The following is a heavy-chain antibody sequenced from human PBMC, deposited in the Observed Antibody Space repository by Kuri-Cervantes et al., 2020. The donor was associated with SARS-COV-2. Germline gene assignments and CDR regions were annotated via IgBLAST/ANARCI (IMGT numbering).Heavy chain of an antibody. CDR3: ARGRIMITFGGVEPFDY. V-gene: IGHV3-30*03. D-gene: IGHD3-16*01. CDR1: GFTFSSYG. J-gene: IGHJ4*02. Sequence: GGSLRLSCAASGFTFSSYGMHWVRQAPGKGLEWVAVISYDGSNKYYADSVKGRFTISRDNSENTLYLQMNSLRAEDTAVYYCARGRIMITFGGVEPFDYWGQGTLVTVSS. CDR2: ISYDGSNK.